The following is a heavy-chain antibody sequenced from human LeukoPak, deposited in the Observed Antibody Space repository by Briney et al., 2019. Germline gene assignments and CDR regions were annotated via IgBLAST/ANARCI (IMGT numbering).Heavy chain of an antibody. Sequence: PSETLSLTCTVSGGSISSYYWSWIRQPPGRGLEWIGYIYYSGSTYYNPSLKSRVTISVDTSKNQFSLKLNSVTAADTAVYYCARSKGGCSTFCYAHFDYWGQGALVTVSS. D-gene: IGHD2-2*01. J-gene: IGHJ4*02. CDR1: GGSISSYY. CDR2: IYYSGST. CDR3: ARSKGGCSTFCYAHFDY. V-gene: IGHV4-30-4*01.